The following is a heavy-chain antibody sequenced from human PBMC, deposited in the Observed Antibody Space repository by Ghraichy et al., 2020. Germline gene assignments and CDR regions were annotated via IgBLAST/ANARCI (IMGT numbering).Heavy chain of an antibody. D-gene: IGHD3-3*01. CDR1: GYTFTSYD. J-gene: IGHJ5*02. CDR2: MNPNSGNT. V-gene: IGHV1-8*03. Sequence: ASVKVSCKASGYTFTSYDINWVRQATGQGLEWMGWMNPNSGNTGYAQKFQGRVTITRNTSISTAYMELSSLRSEDTAVYYCARGLSNFWSGNWFDHWGQGTLVTVSS. CDR3: ARGLSNFWSGNWFDH.